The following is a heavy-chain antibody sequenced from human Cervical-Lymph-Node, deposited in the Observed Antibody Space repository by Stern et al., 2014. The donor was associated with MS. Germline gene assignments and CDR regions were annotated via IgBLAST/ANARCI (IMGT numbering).Heavy chain of an antibody. D-gene: IGHD5-24*01. J-gene: IGHJ4*02. CDR3: ASRDGDY. CDR2: IYYSGSP. CDR1: GGSISSYY. V-gene: IGHV4-59*01. Sequence: VQLVESGPGLVKPSGTLSLTCTVSGGSISSYYWSWIRQPPGKGLEWLGYIYYSGSPNYNPSIKSRVTISVDTSKNQFSLKLSSVTAADTAVYYCASRDGDYWGQGTLVTVSS.